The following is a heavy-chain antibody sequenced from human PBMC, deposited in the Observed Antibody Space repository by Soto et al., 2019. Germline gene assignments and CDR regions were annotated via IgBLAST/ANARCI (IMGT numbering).Heavy chain of an antibody. D-gene: IGHD2-8*02. CDR2: ISGGGSST. V-gene: IGHV3-23*01. CDR3: AKGPTLVFPHLGN. J-gene: IGHJ4*02. CDR1: GFTFSSYA. Sequence: PWWSLRLSCAASGFTFSSYAMSWFRQAPGKGLEWVSAISGGGSSTYYGDTVKGRFTISRDNSKNTLSLQMNGLRAEDTAVYYCAKGPTLVFPHLGNWGQGTLVTVSS.